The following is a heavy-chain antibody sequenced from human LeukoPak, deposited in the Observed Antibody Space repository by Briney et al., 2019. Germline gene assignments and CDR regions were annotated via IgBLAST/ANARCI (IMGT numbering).Heavy chain of an antibody. CDR2: IYDSGTT. D-gene: IGHD6-13*01. CDR1: GGSFGNYY. J-gene: IGHJ5*02. Sequence: PSETLSLTCTVSGGSFGNYYWSWIRQPPGKELEWIGYIYDSGTTNYNPSLKSRVTISVDTSKNQFSLKLSSVTAADTAVYYCARKGPIRQQLVVEVMGDWFDPWGQGTLVTVSS. V-gene: IGHV4-59*12. CDR3: ARKGPIRQQLVVEVMGDWFDP.